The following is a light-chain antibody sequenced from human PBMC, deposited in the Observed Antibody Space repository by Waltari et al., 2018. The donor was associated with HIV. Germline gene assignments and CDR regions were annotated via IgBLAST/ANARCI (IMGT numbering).Light chain of an antibody. CDR2: GAS. V-gene: IGKV3-15*01. CDR3: QQYYKWPRT. J-gene: IGKJ1*01. CDR1: QRASSN. Sequence: EIVMTQSPATLSVSPGERATLSCTASQRASSNLAWYQQKPGQAPRLLIHGASSRATGVPARFSGSGSGTEFTLTISSLQSEDFAVYYCQQYYKWPRTFGQGTKVEIK.